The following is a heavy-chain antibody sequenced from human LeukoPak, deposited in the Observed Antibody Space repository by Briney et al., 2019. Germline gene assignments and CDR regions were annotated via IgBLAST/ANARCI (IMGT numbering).Heavy chain of an antibody. J-gene: IGHJ4*02. V-gene: IGHV4-59*12. CDR3: ARVRGSWYYFDY. D-gene: IGHD6-13*01. Sequence: SETLSLTCTVSGGSISSYYWSWIRQPPGKGLEWIGYIYYSGSTNYNPSLKSRVTISLDTSRNQFSLKLNSVTAADTAVYYCARVRGSWYYFDYWGQGTLVTVSS. CDR1: GGSISSYY. CDR2: IYYSGST.